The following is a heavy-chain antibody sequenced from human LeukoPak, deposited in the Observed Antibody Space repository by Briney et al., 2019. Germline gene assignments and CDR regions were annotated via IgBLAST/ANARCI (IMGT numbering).Heavy chain of an antibody. Sequence: GASVKVSCKASGYTFTGYYMHWVRQAPGQGLEWMGRINLNSGGTNYAQKFQGRVTMTRDTSISTAYMELSRLRSDDTAVYYCARSYGDYGNHYYYMDVWGKGTTVTVSS. CDR3: ARSYGDYGNHYYYMDV. J-gene: IGHJ6*03. CDR2: INLNSGGT. CDR1: GYTFTGYY. V-gene: IGHV1-2*06. D-gene: IGHD4-17*01.